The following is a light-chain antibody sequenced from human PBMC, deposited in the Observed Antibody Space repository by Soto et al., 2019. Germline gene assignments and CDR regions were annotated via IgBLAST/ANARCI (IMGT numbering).Light chain of an antibody. Sequence: SYELTQPPSVSVAPGQTARITCGGNNIGSKSVHWYQQKPGQAPVLVVYDDSDRPSAIPERFSGSNSGNTATLTISRVEAGDEADYYCQVWDSSSDHNYVFGTGTKVTVL. CDR2: DDS. J-gene: IGLJ1*01. V-gene: IGLV3-21*02. CDR1: NIGSKS. CDR3: QVWDSSSDHNYV.